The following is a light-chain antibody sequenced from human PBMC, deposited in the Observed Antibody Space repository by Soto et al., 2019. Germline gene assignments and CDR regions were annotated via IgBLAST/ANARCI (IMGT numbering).Light chain of an antibody. Sequence: QSALTQPASVSGSPGQPIAISCPVTRSDVGAYNYVSWYQQHPGKAPKLMISEVTNRPSGVSDRFSGSKSGNTASLTISGRQAEDESDYYCSSFTGRFTFVFGTGTKVTV. CDR3: SSFTGRFTFV. CDR1: RSDVGAYNY. CDR2: EVT. J-gene: IGLJ1*01. V-gene: IGLV2-14*01.